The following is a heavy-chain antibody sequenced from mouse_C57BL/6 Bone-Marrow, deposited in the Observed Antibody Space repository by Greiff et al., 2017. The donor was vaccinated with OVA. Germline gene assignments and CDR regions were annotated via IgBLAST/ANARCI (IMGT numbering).Heavy chain of an antibody. Sequence: QVQLKQSGAELARPGASVKLSCKASGYTFTSYGISWVKQRPGQGLEWIGEIYPRSGNTYYNEKFKGKATLTADKSSSTAYMELRSLTSEDSAVYFCARKGIYYYGSSPGYFDYWGQGTTLTVSS. J-gene: IGHJ2*01. CDR3: ARKGIYYYGSSPGYFDY. V-gene: IGHV1-81*01. D-gene: IGHD1-1*01. CDR1: GYTFTSYG. CDR2: IYPRSGNT.